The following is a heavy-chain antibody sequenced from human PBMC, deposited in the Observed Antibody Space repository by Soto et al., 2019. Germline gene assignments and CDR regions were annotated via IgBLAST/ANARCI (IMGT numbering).Heavy chain of an antibody. V-gene: IGHV1-2*02. CDR3: GRGRSGQLVVFY. D-gene: IGHD3-10*01. CDR1: GYTFTGHY. Sequence: PSVKVSCKASGYTFTGHYIHWARQAPGQGPEWMGEIGPASGDTRYAQKFQGRVTMTRDTSITTVYMELNNLSPDDTAVYYCGRGRSGQLVVFYWGQGTPVTV. CDR2: IGPASGDT. J-gene: IGHJ4*02.